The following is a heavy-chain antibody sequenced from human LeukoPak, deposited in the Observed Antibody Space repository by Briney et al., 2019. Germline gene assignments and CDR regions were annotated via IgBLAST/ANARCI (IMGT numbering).Heavy chain of an antibody. Sequence: PSQTLSPTCTVSGGSISSGSYYWSWIRQPAGKGLEWIGRIYTSGSTNYNPSLKSRVTISVDTSKNQFSLKLSSVTAADTAVYYRAFRGYWGQGTLVTVSS. CDR1: GGSISSGSYY. D-gene: IGHD3-10*01. CDR2: IYTSGST. V-gene: IGHV4-61*02. J-gene: IGHJ4*02. CDR3: AFRGY.